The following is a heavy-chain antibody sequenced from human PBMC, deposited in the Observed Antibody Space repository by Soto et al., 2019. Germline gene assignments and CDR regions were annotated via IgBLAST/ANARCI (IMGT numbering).Heavy chain of an antibody. CDR1: GFTFSSYA. V-gene: IGHV3-23*01. J-gene: IGHJ4*02. CDR2: ISGSGGST. CDR3: AKGSHTYGLTPPDY. D-gene: IGHD3-16*01. Sequence: EVQLLESGGGLVQPGGSLRLSCAASGFTFSSYAMSWVRQAPGKGLEWVSAISGSGGSTYYTDSVKGRFTISRDNSKNTLYLQRNSLRAEDTAVYYCAKGSHTYGLTPPDYWGQGTLVTVSS.